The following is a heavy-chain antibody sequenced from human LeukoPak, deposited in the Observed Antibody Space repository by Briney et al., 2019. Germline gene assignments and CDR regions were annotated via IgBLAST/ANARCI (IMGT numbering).Heavy chain of an antibody. CDR1: GFSFSKYW. Sequence: PGGSLRLSCAASGFSFSKYWMHWVRRTPGEGRVWVARIKEDGTYTSYADSVKGRFTISRDNAKNTVFLQMNSLRAEDTAVYYCARDFDMGITPGDDFDFWGQGTLVTVSS. V-gene: IGHV3-74*01. D-gene: IGHD3-9*01. CDR3: ARDFDMGITPGDDFDF. J-gene: IGHJ4*02. CDR2: IKEDGTYT.